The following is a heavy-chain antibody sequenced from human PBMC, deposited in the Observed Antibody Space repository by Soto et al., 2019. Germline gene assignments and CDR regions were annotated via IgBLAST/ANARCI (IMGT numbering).Heavy chain of an antibody. CDR3: ARAESGYCSGGSCFSGISPKLGFDY. J-gene: IGHJ4*02. Sequence: GGSLRLSCAASGFTFSSYSMNWVRQAPGKGLEWVSSISSSSSYIYYADSVKGRFTISRDNAKNSLYLQMNSLRAEETAVYYCARAESGYCSGGSCFSGISPKLGFDYWGQGTLVTVSS. CDR1: GFTFSSYS. V-gene: IGHV3-21*01. CDR2: ISSSSSYI. D-gene: IGHD2-15*01.